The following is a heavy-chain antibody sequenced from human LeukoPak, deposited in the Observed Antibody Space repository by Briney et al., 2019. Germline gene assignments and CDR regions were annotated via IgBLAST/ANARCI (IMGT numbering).Heavy chain of an antibody. Sequence: PGGSLRLSCAASGFTFSSYGMHWVRQAPGKGLEWVAFIRYDESTKFYADSVKGRFTISRDNSKTTLFLQMNSLRAEDTAVYYCARDFWFGELYGGAFDIWGQGTMVTVSS. CDR1: GFTFSSYG. J-gene: IGHJ3*02. CDR3: ARDFWFGELYGGAFDI. D-gene: IGHD3-10*01. CDR2: IRYDESTK. V-gene: IGHV3-30*02.